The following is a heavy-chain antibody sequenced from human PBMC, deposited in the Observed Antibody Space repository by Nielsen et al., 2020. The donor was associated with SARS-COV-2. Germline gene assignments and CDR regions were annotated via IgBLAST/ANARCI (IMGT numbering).Heavy chain of an antibody. CDR2: IGTAGDT. CDR3: ASNGYPVHYYYYGMDV. Sequence: GGSLRLSCAASGFTFSSYDMHWVRQATGKGLEWVSAIGTAGDTYYPGSVKGRFTISRENAKNSLYLQMNSLRAGDTAVYYCASNGYPVHYYYYGMDVWGQGTTVTVSS. CDR1: GFTFSSYD. D-gene: IGHD1-1*01. J-gene: IGHJ6*02. V-gene: IGHV3-13*01.